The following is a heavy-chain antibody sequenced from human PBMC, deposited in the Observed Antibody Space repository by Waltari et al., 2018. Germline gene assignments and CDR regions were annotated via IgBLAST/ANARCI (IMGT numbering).Heavy chain of an antibody. CDR3: AKSDRFSFNYGSGSYLEFDP. J-gene: IGHJ5*02. Sequence: QVQLVQSGAEVKEPGASVKVSCKASGHTFTSYDINWVRQATGQGLEWMGWMNPNSGNTGYAQKLQGRVTMTRNTSISTAYMELSRLRFEDTAVYYWAKSDRFSFNYGSGSYLEFDPWGQGTLVTVSS. CDR1: GHTFTSYD. D-gene: IGHD3-10*01. V-gene: IGHV1-8*01. CDR2: MNPNSGNT.